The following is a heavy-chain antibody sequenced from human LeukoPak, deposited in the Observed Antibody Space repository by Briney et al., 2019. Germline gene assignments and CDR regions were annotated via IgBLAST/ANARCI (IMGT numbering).Heavy chain of an antibody. CDR2: ISAHTGYT. CDR3: ARALEPYYYDSSGYSVY. D-gene: IGHD3-22*01. Sequence: GASVKVSCKASGYTFTNYGFSWVRQAPGQGLEWMAWISAHTGYTNYAQKFQDRVTMTTDTSTSTVYMELRSLRPDDTAVYYCARALEPYYYDSSGYSVYWGQGTLVTVSS. V-gene: IGHV1-18*01. J-gene: IGHJ4*02. CDR1: GYTFTNYG.